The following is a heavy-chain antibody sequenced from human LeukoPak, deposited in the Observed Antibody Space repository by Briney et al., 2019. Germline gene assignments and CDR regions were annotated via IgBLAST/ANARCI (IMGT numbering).Heavy chain of an antibody. J-gene: IGHJ6*02. CDR2: INHSGST. CDR3: ARGRCYRPYYYYGMDV. D-gene: IGHD4/OR15-4a*01. V-gene: IGHV4-34*01. Sequence: SETLSLTCAVYGGSFSGYYWSWIRQPPGKGLEWIGEINHSGSTNYNPSLKSRVTISVDTSKNQFSLKLSSVTAADTAVYYCARGRCYRPYYYYGMDVWGQGTTVTVSS. CDR1: GGSFSGYY.